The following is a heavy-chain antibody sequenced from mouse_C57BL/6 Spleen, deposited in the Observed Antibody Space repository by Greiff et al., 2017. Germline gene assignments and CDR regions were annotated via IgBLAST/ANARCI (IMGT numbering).Heavy chain of an antibody. Sequence: QVQLKESGAELVKPGASVKLSCKASGYTFTSYWMHWVKQRPGQGLEWIGMIHPNSGSTNYNEKFKSKATLTVDKSSSTAYMQLSSLTSEDSAAYYCAPADYYGSSHLDYWGQGTTLTVSS. D-gene: IGHD1-1*01. V-gene: IGHV1-64*01. CDR2: IHPNSGST. J-gene: IGHJ2*01. CDR1: GYTFTSYW. CDR3: APADYYGSSHLDY.